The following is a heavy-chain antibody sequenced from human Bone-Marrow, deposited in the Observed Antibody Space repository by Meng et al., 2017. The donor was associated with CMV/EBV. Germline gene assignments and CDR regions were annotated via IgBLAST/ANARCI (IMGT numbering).Heavy chain of an antibody. J-gene: IGHJ4*02. CDR3: ARGRTAAGATTTTFDY. D-gene: IGHD6-13*01. CDR2: INHSGST. CDR1: GGSFSGYY. Sequence: GQLQQWGAGLLKPSETLSLTCAVYGGSFSGYYWSWIRQPPGKGLEWIGEINHSGSTNYNPSLKSRVTISVDTSKNQFSLKLSSVTAADTAVYYCARGRTAAGATTTTFDYWGQGTLVTVFS. V-gene: IGHV4-34*01.